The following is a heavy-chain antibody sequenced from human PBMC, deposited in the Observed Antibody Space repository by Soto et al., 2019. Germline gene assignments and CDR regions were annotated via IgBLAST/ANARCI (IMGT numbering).Heavy chain of an antibody. D-gene: IGHD2-8*01. CDR1: GGTFSSYA. V-gene: IGHV1-69*13. Sequence: GASVKVSCKASGGTFSSYAISWVRQAPGQGLEWMGGIIPIFGTANYAQKFQGRVTITADESTSTAYKELSSLRSEDTAVYYCASQSRRYCTNGVCYTPPFDYWGQGTLVTVSS. J-gene: IGHJ4*02. CDR2: IIPIFGTA. CDR3: ASQSRRYCTNGVCYTPPFDY.